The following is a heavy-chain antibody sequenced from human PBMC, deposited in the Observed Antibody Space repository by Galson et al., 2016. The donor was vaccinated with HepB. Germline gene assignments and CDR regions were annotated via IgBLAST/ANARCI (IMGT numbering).Heavy chain of an antibody. D-gene: IGHD3/OR15-3a*01. V-gene: IGHV4-31*03. CDR2: IYYSGST. Sequence: TLSLTCTVSGDSITSSGYYWSWVRQLPGKGLEWIGYIYYSGSTYNNPSLKGRIAMSLDTSKSQFSLNLSSVTAADTAVYYCARGRGLGWFDPWGQGTLVTVSS. CDR3: ARGRGLGWFDP. J-gene: IGHJ5*02. CDR1: GDSITSSGYY.